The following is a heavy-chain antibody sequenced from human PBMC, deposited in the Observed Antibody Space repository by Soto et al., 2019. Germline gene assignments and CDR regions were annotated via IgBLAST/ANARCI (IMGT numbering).Heavy chain of an antibody. Sequence: EVQLVESGGGLVQPGGSLRLSCAASGFTFSSYSMNWVRQAPGKGLEWVSYISSSSSTIYYADSVKGRFTISRDNDKNSLYLQMNSLSDEDTAVYYCARDWDELNPSYYYGMDVWGQGTTVTVSS. D-gene: IGHD1-26*01. J-gene: IGHJ6*02. V-gene: IGHV3-48*02. CDR1: GFTFSSYS. CDR3: ARDWDELNPSYYYGMDV. CDR2: ISSSSSTI.